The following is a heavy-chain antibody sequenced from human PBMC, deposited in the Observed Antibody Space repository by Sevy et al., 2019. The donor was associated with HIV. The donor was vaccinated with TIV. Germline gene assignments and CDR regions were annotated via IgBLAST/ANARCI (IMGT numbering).Heavy chain of an antibody. CDR2: IYYSGST. Sequence: TLSLTCTVSGGSISSSSYYWGWIRQPPGNGLEWIGSIYYSGSTYYNPSLKSRVTISVDTSKNQFSLKLSSVTAADTAVYYCAMGDILTGYLQSFDYWGQGTLVTVSS. CDR1: GGSISSSSYY. V-gene: IGHV4-39*01. CDR3: AMGDILTGYLQSFDY. D-gene: IGHD3-9*01. J-gene: IGHJ4*02.